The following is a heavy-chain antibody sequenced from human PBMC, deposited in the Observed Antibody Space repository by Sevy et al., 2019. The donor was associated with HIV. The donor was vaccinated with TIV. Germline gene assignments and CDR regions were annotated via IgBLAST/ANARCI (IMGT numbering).Heavy chain of an antibody. CDR1: GFNFSTYA. CDR3: ARGGRGDAALPDY. V-gene: IGHV3-30*09. J-gene: IGHJ4*02. CDR2: ISSDVIRK. Sequence: GGSLRLSCSVSGFNFSTYAMHWVRQAPGKGLEWVAVISSDVIRKYYGASVRGRFANSRDNSNNTLSLQMNSLRIEDTAVYYCARGGRGDAALPDYWGQGTLVTVSS. D-gene: IGHD3-16*01.